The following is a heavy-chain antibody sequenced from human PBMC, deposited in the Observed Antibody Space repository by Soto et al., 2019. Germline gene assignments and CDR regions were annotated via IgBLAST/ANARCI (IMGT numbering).Heavy chain of an antibody. CDR3: AKAYCSSTSCYNPYYYYYMDV. D-gene: IGHD2-2*02. CDR1: GFTSSSYA. Sequence: EVQLLESGGGLVQPGGSLRLSCAASGFTSSSYAMSWVRQAPGKGLEWVSAISGSGGSTYYADSVKGRFTISRDNSKNTLYLQMNSLRAEDTAVYYCAKAYCSSTSCYNPYYYYYMDVWGKGTTVTVSS. V-gene: IGHV3-23*01. CDR2: ISGSGGST. J-gene: IGHJ6*03.